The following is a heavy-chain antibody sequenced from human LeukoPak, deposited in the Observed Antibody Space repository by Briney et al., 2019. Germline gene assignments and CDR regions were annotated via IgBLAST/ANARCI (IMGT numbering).Heavy chain of an antibody. Sequence: SETLSLTCTVSGGSLSSYYWSWLRQPPGKGLEGIGYIYYSGSTNYNPYLKSRVTISVDTSKNQFSLKLSSVTAADTAVYYCARGGYYYGSGSYLDYWGQGTLVTVSS. CDR2: IYYSGST. CDR1: GGSLSSYY. V-gene: IGHV4-59*01. CDR3: ARGGYYYGSGSYLDY. D-gene: IGHD3-10*01. J-gene: IGHJ4*02.